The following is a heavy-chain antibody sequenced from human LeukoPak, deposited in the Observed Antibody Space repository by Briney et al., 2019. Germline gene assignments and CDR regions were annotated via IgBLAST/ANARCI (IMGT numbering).Heavy chain of an antibody. J-gene: IGHJ5*02. CDR1: GYTFTSNY. Sequence: ASVKVSCKAFGYTFTSNYMHWVRQAPGQGLEWMGWINPNSGGTNYAQNFQGRVTMTRDTSIRTVYMELSRLRSDDTAVYYCANTYALGNYYKGGFDPWGQGTLVTVSS. V-gene: IGHV1-2*02. CDR2: INPNSGGT. D-gene: IGHD3-10*01. CDR3: ANTYALGNYYKGGFDP.